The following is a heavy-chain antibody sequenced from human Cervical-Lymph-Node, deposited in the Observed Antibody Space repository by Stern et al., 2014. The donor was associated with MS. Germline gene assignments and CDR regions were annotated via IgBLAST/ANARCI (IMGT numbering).Heavy chain of an antibody. CDR2: IYYSGTT. D-gene: IGHD2-2*01. V-gene: IGHV4-31*03. Sequence: QVQLQESGPGLVKSSQTLSLTCTVSGGSISSDNYYWTWIRQHPGKGLEWIGHIYYSGTTYYNPSLKSRVSITVDTSQNLFSLRLSSVTAADTAVYYCARDHFTTSLDVWGHGTTVTVS. CDR1: GGSISSDNYY. CDR3: ARDHFTTSLDV. J-gene: IGHJ6*02.